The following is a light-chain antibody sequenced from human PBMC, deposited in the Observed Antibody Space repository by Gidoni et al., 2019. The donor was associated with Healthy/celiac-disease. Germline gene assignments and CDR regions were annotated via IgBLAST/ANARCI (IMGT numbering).Light chain of an antibody. CDR1: QSISSS. CDR3: QQSYSTPF. CDR2: AAA. J-gene: IGKJ2*01. V-gene: IGKV1-39*01. Sequence: DLQMTQSPSSLSASGGDRVTITCRASQSISSSLNWYQQKPGKAPKLLIYAAASLQSGVPPRFSGSGSGTDFTLTISSLQPEDFATYYCQQSYSTPFFGQXTKLEIK.